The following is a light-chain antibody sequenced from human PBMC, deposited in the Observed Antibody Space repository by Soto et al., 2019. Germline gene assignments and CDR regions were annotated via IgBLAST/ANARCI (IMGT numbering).Light chain of an antibody. CDR1: QSISVW. CDR3: QQYYTYPWT. CDR2: KAS. V-gene: IGKV1-5*03. J-gene: IGKJ1*01. Sequence: DIQMSQSPSTLSASVGDRVTITCRASQSISVWLAWYQQKAGKAPNLLIYKASRLESGVPSRFSGSGSGREFTLTISSLQPDDFATYYCQQYYTYPWTFGQGTKVDVK.